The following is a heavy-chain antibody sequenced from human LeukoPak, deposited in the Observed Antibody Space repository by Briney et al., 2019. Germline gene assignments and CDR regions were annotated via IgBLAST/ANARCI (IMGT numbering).Heavy chain of an antibody. CDR2: IHSGGNI. J-gene: IGHJ6*02. D-gene: IGHD1-1*01. CDR1: GLSISDNY. Sequence: PGGSLILSCAASGLSISDNYMSWVRQAPGKGLEWVSIIHSGGNIYYADSVKGRFTISRDNSKNTLYLQMNSLRAEDTAVYYCARDRGYAMDVWGQGTTVTVSS. CDR3: ARDRGYAMDV. V-gene: IGHV3-53*01.